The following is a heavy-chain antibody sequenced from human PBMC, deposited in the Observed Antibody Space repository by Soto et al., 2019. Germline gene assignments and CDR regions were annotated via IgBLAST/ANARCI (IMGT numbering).Heavy chain of an antibody. Sequence: SETLSLTCTVSGGSISSGGYYWSWIRQHPGKGLEWIGYIYYSGSTYYNPSLKSRVTISVDTSKNQFSLKLSSVTAADTAVYYCARSGSGSYYNAVWFDPWGQGTLVTVSS. CDR1: GGSISSGGYY. J-gene: IGHJ5*02. CDR2: IYYSGST. V-gene: IGHV4-31*03. D-gene: IGHD3-10*01. CDR3: ARSGSGSYYNAVWFDP.